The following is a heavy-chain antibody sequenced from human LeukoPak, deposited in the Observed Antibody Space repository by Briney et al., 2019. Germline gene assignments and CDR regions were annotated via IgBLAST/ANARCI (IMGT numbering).Heavy chain of an antibody. CDR1: GFTFSSYG. CDR3: AKARDYYGSGFDY. CDR2: IRYDGSNK. V-gene: IGHV3-30*02. D-gene: IGHD3-10*01. Sequence: GGSLRLSCAASGFTFSSYGMHWVRQAPGKGLEWVAFIRYDGSNKYYVDSVKGRFTISRDNSKNTLYLQMNSLRAEDTAVYYCAKARDYYGSGFDYWGQGTLVTVSS. J-gene: IGHJ4*02.